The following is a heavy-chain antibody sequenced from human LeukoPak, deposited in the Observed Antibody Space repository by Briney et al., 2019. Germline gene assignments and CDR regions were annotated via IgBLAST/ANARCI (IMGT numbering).Heavy chain of an antibody. Sequence: ASVKVSCKVSGYTLTELSTHWVRQAPGKGLEWMGGFDPEDGETIYAQKFQGRVTMTEDTSTDTAYMELSSLRSEDTAVYYCATVGRGYCSGGSCYSENNWFDPWGQGTLVTVSS. CDR3: ATVGRGYCSGGSCYSENNWFDP. CDR1: GYTLTELS. V-gene: IGHV1-24*01. D-gene: IGHD2-15*01. J-gene: IGHJ5*02. CDR2: FDPEDGET.